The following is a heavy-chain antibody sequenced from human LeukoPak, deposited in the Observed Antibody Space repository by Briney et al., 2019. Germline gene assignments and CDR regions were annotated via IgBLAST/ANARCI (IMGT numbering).Heavy chain of an antibody. CDR1: GYTFSIFG. Sequence: ASVKVSCKASGYTFSIFGISWVRQAPVQGLEWMGWISAYNGNTNYAQKFQDRVTMTTDTSTSTAYMELRGLRSDDTAMYYCARAGATVTTHFDFWGQGTVVTVSS. J-gene: IGHJ4*02. CDR2: ISAYNGNT. CDR3: ARAGATVTTHFDF. D-gene: IGHD4-17*01. V-gene: IGHV1-18*01.